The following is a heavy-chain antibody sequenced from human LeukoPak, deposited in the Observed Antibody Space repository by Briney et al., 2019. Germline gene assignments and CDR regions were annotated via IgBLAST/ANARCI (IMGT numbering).Heavy chain of an antibody. D-gene: IGHD2-21*02. Sequence: GGSLRLSCAASGFTFSSYGMHWVRQAPGKGLEWVAVISYDGSNKYYADSVKGRFTISRDNSKNTLYLQMNSLRAEDTAVYYCAKSGRAVVVTATDFDYWGQGTLVTVSS. V-gene: IGHV3-30*18. CDR2: ISYDGSNK. CDR3: AKSGRAVVVTATDFDY. J-gene: IGHJ4*02. CDR1: GFTFSSYG.